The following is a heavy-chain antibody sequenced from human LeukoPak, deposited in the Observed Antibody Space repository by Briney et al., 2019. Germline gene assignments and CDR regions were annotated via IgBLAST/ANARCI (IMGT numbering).Heavy chain of an antibody. CDR1: GFTFSSYS. V-gene: IGHV3-23*01. CDR3: GRGHRFCSRGNCNSPVDY. Sequence: GGSLRLSCAASGFTFSSYSMNWVRQAPGKGLEWVSTIGGGDVEIHYADSVKGRFTISRDNSKNTLYLQMNSLRAEDTAVYYCGRGHRFCSRGNCNSPVDYWGQGTLVTVSS. D-gene: IGHD2-15*01. J-gene: IGHJ4*02. CDR2: IGGGDVEI.